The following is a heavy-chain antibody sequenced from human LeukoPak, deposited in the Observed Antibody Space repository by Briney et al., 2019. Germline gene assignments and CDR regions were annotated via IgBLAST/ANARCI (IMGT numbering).Heavy chain of an antibody. CDR1: GGTFSSYT. V-gene: IGHV1-69*02. Sequence: SVKVSCKASGGTFSSYTIGWVRQAPGQGLEWIGRIIPILGIANYAQKFQGRVTITADKSTSTAYMELSSLRSEDTAVYYCARAPKAYGRVYYFDYWGQGTLVTVSS. J-gene: IGHJ4*02. CDR3: ARAPKAYGRVYYFDY. CDR2: IIPILGIA. D-gene: IGHD4-17*01.